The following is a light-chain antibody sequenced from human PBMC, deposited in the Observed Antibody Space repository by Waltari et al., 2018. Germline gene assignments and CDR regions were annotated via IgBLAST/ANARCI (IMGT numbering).Light chain of an antibody. CDR2: VNSDGRH. CDR1: SGHSSNI. Sequence: QLVVTQSPSASASLGASVKLTRTLSSGHSSNIIAWLQQQPEKGPRYLMKVNSDGRHHRGDEIPDRFSGSSSGAERHLTISSLQAEDEADYYCQTGGHGTWVFGGGTKLTVL. CDR3: QTGGHGTWV. J-gene: IGLJ3*02. V-gene: IGLV4-69*01.